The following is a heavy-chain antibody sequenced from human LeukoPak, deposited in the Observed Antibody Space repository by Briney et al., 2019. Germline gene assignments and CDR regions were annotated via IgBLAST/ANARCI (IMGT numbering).Heavy chain of an antibody. CDR1: GGSFSGYY. CDR3: ARRYSSGWSPRFDP. Sequence: SETLSLTCAVYGGSFSGYYWSWIRQPPGKGLEWIWEINDSGSTNYNPSLKSRITISVDTSKNQFSLKLSSVTAADTAVYYCARRYSSGWSPRFDPWGQGTLVTVSS. CDR2: INDSGST. J-gene: IGHJ5*02. D-gene: IGHD6-19*01. V-gene: IGHV4-34*01.